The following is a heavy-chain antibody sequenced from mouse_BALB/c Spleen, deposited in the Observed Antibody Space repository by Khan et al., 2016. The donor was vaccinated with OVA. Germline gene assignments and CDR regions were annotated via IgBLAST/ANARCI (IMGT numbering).Heavy chain of an antibody. CDR3: TRLAYYYDSGGFAY. J-gene: IGHJ3*01. Sequence: EVQGVESGGDLVKPGGSLKLSCAASGFTFSTYGMSWVRQTPDKRLEWVATVSTGGGYTYYPDSVKGRFTISRDNAKNTLYLQMSGLKSEDTAMFYCTRLAYYYDSGGFAYWGQGTLVTVSA. CDR2: VSTGGGYT. V-gene: IGHV5-6*01. CDR1: GFTFSTYG. D-gene: IGHD1-1*01.